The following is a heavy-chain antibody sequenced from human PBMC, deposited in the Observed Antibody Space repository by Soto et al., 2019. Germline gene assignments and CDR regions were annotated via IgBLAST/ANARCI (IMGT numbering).Heavy chain of an antibody. V-gene: IGHV4-30-4*01. CDR3: VRGGWCSGGRCYTAFDI. D-gene: IGHD2-15*01. Sequence: PSETLSLTCTVSGESINTPHYYWSWVRQPPGKGLEWIGYIYYSGNTYYNPSLQSRVIISLDTSKNQFSLKLTSVTAADTAVYFCVRGGWCSGGRCYTAFDIWGQGTMVTVSS. J-gene: IGHJ3*02. CDR1: GESINTPHYY. CDR2: IYYSGNT.